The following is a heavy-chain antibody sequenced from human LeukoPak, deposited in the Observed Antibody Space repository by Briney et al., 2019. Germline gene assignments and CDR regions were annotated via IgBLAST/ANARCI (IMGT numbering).Heavy chain of an antibody. CDR3: ARVSGWSKMTDY. D-gene: IGHD6-19*01. Sequence: TSETLSLTCAVYGGSFSGYYWSWIRQPPGKGLEWIGEINHSGSTNYNPSLKSRVTISVDTSKNQFSLKLSSVTAADTAVYYCARVSGWSKMTDYWGQGTLVTVSS. CDR2: INHSGST. CDR1: GGSFSGYY. V-gene: IGHV4-34*01. J-gene: IGHJ4*02.